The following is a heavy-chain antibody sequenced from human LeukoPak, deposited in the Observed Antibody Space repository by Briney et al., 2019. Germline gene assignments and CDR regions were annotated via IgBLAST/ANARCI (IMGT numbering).Heavy chain of an antibody. CDR1: GFTFSSYG. V-gene: IGHV3-33*01. CDR3: ARDGDSNVGLCC. CDR2: IWNDGSNK. J-gene: IGHJ4*02. D-gene: IGHD3-16*01. Sequence: PEGSLRLSCAASGFTFSSYGMHWVRQAPGKGLEWVAVIWNDGSNKYYADSVKGRFTISRDNSKNTLYLQMNSLRDEDTAVYYCARDGDSNVGLCCWGQGTLVTVPS.